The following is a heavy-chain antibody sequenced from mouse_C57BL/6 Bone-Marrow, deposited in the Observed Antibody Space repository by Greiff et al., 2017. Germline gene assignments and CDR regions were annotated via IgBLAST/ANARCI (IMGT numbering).Heavy chain of an antibody. J-gene: IGHJ1*03. CDR2: INYDGSST. CDR3: ARDEATTRYFDV. D-gene: IGHD3-2*02. V-gene: IGHV5-16*01. Sequence: EVKLVESEGGLVQPGSSMKLSCTASGFTFSDYYMAWVRQVPEKGLEWVANINYDGSSTYYLDSLKSRFIISRDNAKNILYLQMSSLKSEDTATYYCARDEATTRYFDVWGIGTTVTVSS. CDR1: GFTFSDYY.